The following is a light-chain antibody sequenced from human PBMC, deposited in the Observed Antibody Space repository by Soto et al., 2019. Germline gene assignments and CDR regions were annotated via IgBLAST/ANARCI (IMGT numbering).Light chain of an antibody. CDR2: EVS. Sequence: TPPPSPARTPVEAVSLSRTGNSSDVGGYNYVSWYQQHPGKAPKLMIYEVSKRPSGVPDRFSGSKSGNTASLTVSGLQAEDEADYYCSSYAGSNNLYVFGTGTKSPS. CDR1: SSDVGGYNY. J-gene: IGLJ1*01. V-gene: IGLV2-8*01. CDR3: SSYAGSNNLYV.